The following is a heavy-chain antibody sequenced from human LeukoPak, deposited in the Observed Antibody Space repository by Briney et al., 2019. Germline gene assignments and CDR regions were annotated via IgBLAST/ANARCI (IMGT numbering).Heavy chain of an antibody. D-gene: IGHD6-19*01. CDR3: AKRGSSGWYHYFDY. CDR1: GFTFSSYA. CDR2: ISGSGGST. V-gene: IGHV3-23*01. Sequence: PGGSLRLSCAASGFTFSSYAMSWARQAPGKGLEWVSAISGSGGSTYYADSVKGRFTISRDNSKNTLYLQMNSLRAEDTAVYYCAKRGSSGWYHYFDYWGQGTLVTVSS. J-gene: IGHJ4*02.